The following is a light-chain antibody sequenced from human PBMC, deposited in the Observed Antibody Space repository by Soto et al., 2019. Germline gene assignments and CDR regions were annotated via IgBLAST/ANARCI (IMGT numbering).Light chain of an antibody. CDR2: EAP. V-gene: IGKV3-11*01. Sequence: EVVLTQSPATMSLYPGEGATLSCRASQSVSTYLAWYQQKPGQAPRLLIFEAPKRATGIPDRISGSGSGTDFTLTISSLEPEDFAVYYCQQRGHWPRTFGQGTKVEMK. CDR3: QQRGHWPRT. J-gene: IGKJ1*01. CDR1: QSVSTY.